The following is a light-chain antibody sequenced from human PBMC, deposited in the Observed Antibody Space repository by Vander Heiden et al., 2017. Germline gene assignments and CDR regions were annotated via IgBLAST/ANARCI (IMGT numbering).Light chain of an antibody. V-gene: IGLV3-19*01. CDR1: SLRFYY. Sequence: SSELTQDPAVSVALGQTVRITCHGDSLRFYYASWYQQKPGQAPLLVIYGKNHRPSGSPDRFSGSSSANTASFTITGAQAEDAGDDYCYSRDSSAHRLELVFGGGTRLTVL. CDR2: GKN. J-gene: IGLJ2*01. CDR3: YSRDSSAHRLELV.